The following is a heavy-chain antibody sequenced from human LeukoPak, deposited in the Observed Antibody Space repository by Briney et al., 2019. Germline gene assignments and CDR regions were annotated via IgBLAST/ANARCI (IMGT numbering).Heavy chain of an antibody. CDR3: AAGVGWLIDY. V-gene: IGHV3-7*03. J-gene: IGHJ4*02. CDR2: IEGDGSER. D-gene: IGHD6-19*01. CDR1: GFSFSSYW. Sequence: GGSLRLSCAASGFSFSSYWMSWVRQAPGKGLEWVANIEGDGSERNYMDSVKGRFTISRDKAKNSLHLQMNSLRAEDTAVYYCAAGVGWLIDYWGQGTLVTVSS.